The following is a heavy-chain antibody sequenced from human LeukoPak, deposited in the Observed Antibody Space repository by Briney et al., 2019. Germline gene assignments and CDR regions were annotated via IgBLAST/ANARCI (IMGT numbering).Heavy chain of an antibody. J-gene: IGHJ4*02. CDR2: IYSGGST. Sequence: GGSLRLSCAASEFSVGSNYMTWVRQAPGKGLEWVSLIYSGGSTYYADSVKGRFTISRDSLRAEDTAVYYCARDGGSYSPFDYWGQGTLVTVSS. D-gene: IGHD1-26*01. CDR1: EFSVGSNY. CDR3: ARDGGSYSPFDY. V-gene: IGHV3-66*01.